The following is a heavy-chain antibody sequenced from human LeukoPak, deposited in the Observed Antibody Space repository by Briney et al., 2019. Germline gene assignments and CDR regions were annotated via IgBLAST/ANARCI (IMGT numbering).Heavy chain of an antibody. Sequence: PGRSLRLSCAASGFTFSSYGVHWVRQAPGKGLEWVAVIWYDGSNKYYADSVKGRFTISRDNSKNTLYLQMNSLRAEDTAVYYCARSYYYGSGSYYQGYWGQGTLVTVSS. J-gene: IGHJ4*02. D-gene: IGHD3-10*01. V-gene: IGHV3-33*01. CDR1: GFTFSSYG. CDR3: ARSYYYGSGSYYQGY. CDR2: IWYDGSNK.